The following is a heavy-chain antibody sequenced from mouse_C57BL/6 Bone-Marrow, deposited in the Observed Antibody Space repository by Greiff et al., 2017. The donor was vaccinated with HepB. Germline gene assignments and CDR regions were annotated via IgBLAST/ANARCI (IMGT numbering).Heavy chain of an antibody. CDR2: ISYSGST. CDR1: GYSITSGYD. Sequence: EVQLQQSGPGMVKPSQSLSLTCTVTGYSITSGYDWHWIRHFPGNKLEWMGYISYSGSTNYNPSLKSRISITHDTSKNHFFLKLNSVTTEDTATYYCARDRDYFDYWGQGTTLTVSS. CDR3: ARDRDYFDY. J-gene: IGHJ2*01. V-gene: IGHV3-1*01.